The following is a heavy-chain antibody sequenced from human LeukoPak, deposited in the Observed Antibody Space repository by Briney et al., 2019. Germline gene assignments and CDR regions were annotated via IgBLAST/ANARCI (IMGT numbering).Heavy chain of an antibody. V-gene: IGHV1-18*01. CDR3: ARERPTFGAAARTYYYMDV. CDR2: ISPYNGNT. CDR1: GYIFINYG. Sequence: ASVKVSCKASGYIFINYGINWVRQAPGQGLEWMGWISPYNGNTNYAQKLQGRVTMTRDTSISTAYMELSRLRSDDTAVYYCARERPTFGAAARTYYYMDVWGKGTTVTVSS. D-gene: IGHD3-3*01. J-gene: IGHJ6*03.